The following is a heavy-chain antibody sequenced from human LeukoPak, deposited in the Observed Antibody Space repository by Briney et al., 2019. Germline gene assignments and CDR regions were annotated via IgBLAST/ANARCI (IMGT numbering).Heavy chain of an antibody. D-gene: IGHD6-19*01. V-gene: IGHV3-48*03. CDR2: ISRSGSTI. J-gene: IGHJ4*02. CDR1: GFTFSSYE. CDR3: ARVDEWLATDN. Sequence: GGSLRISCAASGFTFSSYEMNWVRQAPGKGLEWVSYISRSGSTIYYADSVKGRFTISRDNAKNSLELQMNSLRAEDTAVYYCARVDEWLATDNWGQGTLVTVSS.